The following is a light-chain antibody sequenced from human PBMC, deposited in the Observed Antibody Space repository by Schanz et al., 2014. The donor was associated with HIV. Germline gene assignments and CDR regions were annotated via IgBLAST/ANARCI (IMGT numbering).Light chain of an antibody. CDR2: NND. V-gene: IGLV1-44*01. CDR3: AAWDDSLNGWV. J-gene: IGLJ3*02. Sequence: QSVLTQPPSLSAAPGQTVTISCSGSSSNIGNNYLSWYQQLPGTAPRLLIHNNDQRPSGVPDRFSGSKSGTSASLAISGLQSEDEADYYCAAWDDSLNGWVFGGGTQLTVL. CDR1: SSNIGNNY.